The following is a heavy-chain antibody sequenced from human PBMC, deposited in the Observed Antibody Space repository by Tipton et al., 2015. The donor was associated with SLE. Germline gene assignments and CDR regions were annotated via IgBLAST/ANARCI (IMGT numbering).Heavy chain of an antibody. CDR1: GYTFTSYG. D-gene: IGHD1-14*01. J-gene: IGHJ3*02. V-gene: IGHV1-18*01. Sequence: QVQLVQSGFEVKKPGASVKVSCKASGYTFTSYGICWVRQAPGQGLEWKGWISAYNGDTNYAQKFQGRVTMTTDTSTSTAYMELRSLRSDDTAVYYCARDALYYRNAFDIWGQGTMVTVSS. CDR2: ISAYNGDT. CDR3: ARDALYYRNAFDI.